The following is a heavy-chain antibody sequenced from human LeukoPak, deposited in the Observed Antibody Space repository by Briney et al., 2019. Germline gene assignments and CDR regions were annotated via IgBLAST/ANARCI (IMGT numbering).Heavy chain of an antibody. D-gene: IGHD6-13*01. J-gene: IGHJ4*02. CDR2: INHSGST. CDR1: GGSFSGYY. Sequence: SETLSLTCAVYGGSFSGYYWSWIRQPPGKGLEWIGEINHSGSTNYNPSLKSRVTISVDTSKNQFSLKLSSVTAADTAVYYCARGPIAAAGLDYWGQGTLVTVSS. CDR3: ARGPIAAAGLDY. V-gene: IGHV4-34*01.